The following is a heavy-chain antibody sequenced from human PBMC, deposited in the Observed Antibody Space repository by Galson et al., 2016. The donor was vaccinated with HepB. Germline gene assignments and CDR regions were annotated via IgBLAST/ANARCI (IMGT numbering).Heavy chain of an antibody. CDR2: ISRSSRTK. D-gene: IGHD2-15*01. J-gene: IGHJ2*01. Sequence: SLRLSCAASGFTVGDYNMNWVRQAPGKGLEWLSYISRSSRTKYYADSVKGRFTISRDNAKNSLYLQMNSLRDEDTAVYYCATQYCSGGSCYSAAPGYWYFDLWGRGTLVTVSS. V-gene: IGHV3-48*02. CDR3: ATQYCSGGSCYSAAPGYWYFDL. CDR1: GFTVGDYN.